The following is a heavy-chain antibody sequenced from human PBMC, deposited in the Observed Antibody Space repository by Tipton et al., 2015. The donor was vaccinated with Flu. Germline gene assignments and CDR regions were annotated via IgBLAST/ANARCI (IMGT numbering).Heavy chain of an antibody. J-gene: IGHJ4*02. CDR1: GDSIGSDYY. Sequence: TLSLTCSVSGDSIGSDYYWGWIRQPPGKGLQWLGNIHRSGNTYYNSSLKSRVTISLDKSKNQFSLRLVSMTATDTAVYYCARGTGYANAYLDSWGQGTLVTVSS. CDR2: IHRSGNT. V-gene: IGHV4-38-2*02. CDR3: ARGTGYANAYLDS. D-gene: IGHD5-12*01.